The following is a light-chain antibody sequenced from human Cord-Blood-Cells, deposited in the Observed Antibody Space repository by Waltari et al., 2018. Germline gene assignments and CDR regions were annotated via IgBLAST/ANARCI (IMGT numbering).Light chain of an antibody. CDR2: EVS. Sequence: QSALTQPPSASGSPGQSVTISCTGTSSDVGGYNYVSWYQQHPGKAPNLMIYEVSKRPSGVSDRFSGSKSGNTASLTVSGLQAEDEADYYCSSYAGSNNVVFGGGTKLTVL. CDR3: SSYAGSNNVV. CDR1: SSDVGGYNY. J-gene: IGLJ2*01. V-gene: IGLV2-8*01.